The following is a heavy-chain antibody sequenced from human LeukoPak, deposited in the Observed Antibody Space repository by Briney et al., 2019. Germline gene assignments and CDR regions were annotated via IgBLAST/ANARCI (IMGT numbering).Heavy chain of an antibody. D-gene: IGHD5-12*01. CDR2: IGDSGSST. V-gene: IGHV3-23*01. CDR1: GFTFSKYA. CDR3: ARRPYEGAFDI. Sequence: GGSLRLSCAASGFTFSKYAMSWVRQVPGKGLEWVSSIGDSGSSTYYADSVKGRFIISRDNSKNTLYLQMSSLRVEDTAIYYCARRPYEGAFDIWGQGTMVTVSS. J-gene: IGHJ3*02.